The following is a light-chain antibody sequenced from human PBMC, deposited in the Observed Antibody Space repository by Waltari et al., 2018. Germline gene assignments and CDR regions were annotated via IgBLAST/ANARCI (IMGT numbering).Light chain of an antibody. CDR3: QTGGHGTWV. J-gene: IGLJ3*02. CDR2: VNSDGSH. V-gene: IGLV4-69*01. Sequence: QLVLTQSPSASASLGASVKLTCTLSSGHINNVIAWLQQRPEKGPRYLMKVNSDGSHNKGDEIPDRCSGSGSGAERYLSISSLQSEDEADYICQTGGHGTWVFGGGTKLTVL. CDR1: SGHINNV.